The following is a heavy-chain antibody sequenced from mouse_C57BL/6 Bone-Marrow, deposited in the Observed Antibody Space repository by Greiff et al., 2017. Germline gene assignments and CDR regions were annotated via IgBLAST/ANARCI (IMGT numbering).Heavy chain of an antibody. V-gene: IGHV14-3*01. CDR2: IDPANGNT. Sequence: VHVKQSVAELVRPGASVKLSCTASGFNIKNTYMHWVKQRPEQGLEWIGRIDPANGNTKYAPKFQGKATITADTSSNTAYLQLSSLTSEDTAIYYCARYYYGSSYWFAYWGQGTLVTVSA. CDR3: ARYYYGSSYWFAY. J-gene: IGHJ3*01. CDR1: GFNIKNTY. D-gene: IGHD1-1*01.